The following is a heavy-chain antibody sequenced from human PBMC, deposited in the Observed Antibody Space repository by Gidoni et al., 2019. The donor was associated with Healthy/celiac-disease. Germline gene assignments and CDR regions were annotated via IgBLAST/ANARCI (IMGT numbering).Heavy chain of an antibody. V-gene: IGHV4-59*01. CDR1: GCSIRSYY. J-gene: IGHJ6*02. D-gene: IGHD2-2*01. CDR3: ARFAAAMSYYYGMDV. Sequence: QVQLQESGPGLVKPSETLSLTFTVSGCSIRSYYWSWIRQPPGKGLEWIGYTYYSGSTNYNPSLKSRVTISVDTSKNQFSLTLSSVTAADTAVYYCARFAAAMSYYYGMDVWGQGTTVTVSS. CDR2: TYYSGST.